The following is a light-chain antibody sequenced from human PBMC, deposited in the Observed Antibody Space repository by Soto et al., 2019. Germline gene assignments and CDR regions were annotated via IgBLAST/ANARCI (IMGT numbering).Light chain of an antibody. CDR3: QQYNNWPPLT. CDR1: QSVSTN. J-gene: IGKJ1*01. CDR2: GAS. V-gene: IGKV3-15*01. Sequence: EIVMTQSPATLSVSPGERATLSCRASQSVSTNLAWYQQKPGQAPRLLVYGASTRATGIPARFSGSGSRTEFTLTISSLQSEDFAIYYCQQYNNWPPLTFGPGTKVEIK.